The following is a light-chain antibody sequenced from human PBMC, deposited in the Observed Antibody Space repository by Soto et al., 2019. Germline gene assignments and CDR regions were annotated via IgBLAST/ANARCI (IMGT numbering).Light chain of an antibody. CDR1: SSDVGGYNY. CDR2: DVS. CDR3: SSYTSSSTLVV. Sequence: QSVLTQPASVSGSPGQSITISCTGTSSDVGGYNYVSWYQQHPGKAPKLMIYDVSNRPSGVSNRFSGSKSGNTASLTISGLQAEDEADYCSSYTSSSTLVVFGGGTKLTVL. J-gene: IGLJ2*01. V-gene: IGLV2-14*01.